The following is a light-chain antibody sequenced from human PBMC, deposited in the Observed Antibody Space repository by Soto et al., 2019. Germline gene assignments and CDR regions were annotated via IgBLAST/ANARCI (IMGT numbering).Light chain of an antibody. CDR3: ISYKTDDTFL. V-gene: IGLV1-44*01. J-gene: IGLJ1*01. Sequence: QSVLTQPPSASGAPGQRVTISCSGSSSNIGSNTVNWYQQLPGTAPKLLIYTNNQRPSGVRDRFSGSRSGTSASLAISGLQSDDEAEYFCISYKTDDTFLFGTGTKLTVL. CDR1: SSNIGSNT. CDR2: TNN.